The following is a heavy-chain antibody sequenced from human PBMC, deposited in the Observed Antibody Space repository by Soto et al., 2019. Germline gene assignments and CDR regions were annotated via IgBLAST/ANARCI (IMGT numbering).Heavy chain of an antibody. Sequence: SETLSLTCAVSGGSISSGGYSWSWIRQPPGKGLEWIGYIYHSGSTYYNPSLKSRVTISVDTSKNQFSLKLSSVTAADTAVYYCARIRYNWNDARYFDYWGQGTLVTVSS. J-gene: IGHJ4*02. CDR1: GGSISSGGYS. CDR3: ARIRYNWNDARYFDY. V-gene: IGHV4-30-2*05. CDR2: IYHSGST. D-gene: IGHD1-20*01.